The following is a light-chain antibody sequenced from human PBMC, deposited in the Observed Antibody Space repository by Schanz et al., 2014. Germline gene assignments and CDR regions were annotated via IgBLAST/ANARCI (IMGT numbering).Light chain of an antibody. CDR2: EGS. V-gene: IGLV2-23*01. J-gene: IGLJ2*01. CDR1: SSDVGSYNL. CDR3: CSNAGSYTLV. Sequence: QSALTQPASVSGSPGQSITISCTGTSSDVGSYNLVSWYQQHPGKAPKLMIYEGSKRPSGVSNRFSGSKSGNTASLTISGLQAENEADYYCCSNAGSYTLVFGGGTKLTVL.